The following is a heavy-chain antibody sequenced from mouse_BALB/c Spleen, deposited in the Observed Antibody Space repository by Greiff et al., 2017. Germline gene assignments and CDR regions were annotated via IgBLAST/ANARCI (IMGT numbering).Heavy chain of an antibody. D-gene: IGHD1-1*01. CDR3: AREFYGSSYIDY. V-gene: IGHV5-17*02. CDR2: ISSGSSTI. Sequence: EVQGVESGGGLVQPGGSRKLSCAASGFTFSSFGMHWVRLAPEKGLEWVAYISSGSSTIYYADTVKGRFTISRDNPKNTLFLQMTSLRSEDTAMYYCAREFYGSSYIDYWGQGTTLTVSS. CDR1: GFTFSSFG. J-gene: IGHJ2*01.